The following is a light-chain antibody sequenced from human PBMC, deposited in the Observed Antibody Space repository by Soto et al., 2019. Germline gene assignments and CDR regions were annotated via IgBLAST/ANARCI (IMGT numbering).Light chain of an antibody. J-gene: IGKJ1*01. V-gene: IGKV3-11*01. CDR3: QQCSSWPWT. CDR2: KAS. CDR1: QTISSY. Sequence: MVLTQSPGTLSLSPGERVTLACGASQTISSYLAWYQQKPGKAPKLLIYKASTRETGVPARFSGSGSGTEYTLTISSLEPEDFAIYYCQQCSSWPWTFGQGTKVDI.